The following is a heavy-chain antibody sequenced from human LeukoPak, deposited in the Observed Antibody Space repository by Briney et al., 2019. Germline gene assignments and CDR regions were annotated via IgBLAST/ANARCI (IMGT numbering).Heavy chain of an antibody. CDR2: ISYDGSNK. V-gene: IGHV3-30*18. Sequence: GGSLRLSCAASGFTFSSYGMHWVRQAPGKGLEWVAVISYDGSNKYYADSVKGRFTISRDNSKNTLYLQMNSLRAEDTAVYYCAKDSYDSSGYPLDYWGQGTLVTVSS. CDR3: AKDSYDSSGYPLDY. CDR1: GFTFSSYG. J-gene: IGHJ4*02. D-gene: IGHD3-22*01.